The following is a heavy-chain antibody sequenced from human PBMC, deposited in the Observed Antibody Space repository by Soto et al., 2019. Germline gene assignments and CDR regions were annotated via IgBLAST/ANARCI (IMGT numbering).Heavy chain of an antibody. Sequence: GGSLRLSCAASGFTFSSYAMSWVRQAPGKGLEWVSAISGSGGSTYYADSVKGRFTISRDNSKNTLYLQMNSLRAEDTAVYYCAKRSLTMVRGVSYYYYGMDVWGQGTTVTVSS. D-gene: IGHD3-10*01. V-gene: IGHV3-23*01. CDR3: AKRSLTMVRGVSYYYYGMDV. CDR2: ISGSGGST. CDR1: GFTFSSYA. J-gene: IGHJ6*02.